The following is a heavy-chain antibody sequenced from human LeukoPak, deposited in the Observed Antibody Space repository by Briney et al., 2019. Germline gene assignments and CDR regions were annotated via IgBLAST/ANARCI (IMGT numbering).Heavy chain of an antibody. CDR2: MNPNSGDT. Sequence: ASVKVSCKASGYTFTNYEINWVRQATGQGLEWMGWMNPNSGDTGYAEKFQGRVTITRNTSISTAYMELNILRSEGTAVYYCARGLRRYCSSTSCPFDYWGQGTLVTVSS. CDR1: GYTFTNYE. D-gene: IGHD2-2*01. V-gene: IGHV1-8*03. CDR3: ARGLRRYCSSTSCPFDY. J-gene: IGHJ4*02.